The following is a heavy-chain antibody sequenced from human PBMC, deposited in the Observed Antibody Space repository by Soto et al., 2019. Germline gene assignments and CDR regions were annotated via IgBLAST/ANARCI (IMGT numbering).Heavy chain of an antibody. CDR1: GGSFSGYY. CDR2: INHSGST. Sequence: QVQLQQWGAGLLKPSETLSLTCAVYGGSFSGYYWSWIRQPPGKGLEWIGEINHSGSTNYNPSLNSLVPLSVDASKNRVSLRLSSVTAADTAVYYCARDTAGPTGYSSGCYSGWGQGTLVTVSS. V-gene: IGHV4-34*01. CDR3: ARDTAGPTGYSSGCYSG. J-gene: IGHJ4*02. D-gene: IGHD6-19*01.